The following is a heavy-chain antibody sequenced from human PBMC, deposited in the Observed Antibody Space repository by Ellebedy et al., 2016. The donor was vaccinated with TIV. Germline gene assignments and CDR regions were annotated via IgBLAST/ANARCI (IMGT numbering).Heavy chain of an antibody. J-gene: IGHJ6*03. CDR2: IIPIFGTA. Sequence: SVKVSCXASGGTFSSYAISWVRQAPGQGLEWMGGIIPIFGTANYAQKFQGRVTITADESTSTAYMELSSLRSEDTAVYYCACHEPETYDFWPLGQRGQNYYYYYMDVWGKGTTVTVSS. CDR3: ACHEPETYDFWPLGQRGQNYYYYYMDV. D-gene: IGHD3-3*01. V-gene: IGHV1-69*13. CDR1: GGTFSSYA.